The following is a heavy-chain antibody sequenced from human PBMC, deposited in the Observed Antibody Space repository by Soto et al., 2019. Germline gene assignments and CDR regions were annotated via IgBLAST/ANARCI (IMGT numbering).Heavy chain of an antibody. CDR2: IKQDGSEK. Sequence: VGSLRLSCAVSGFTISSYWMSWVRQAPGKGLEWVANIKQDGSEKYYVDSVRGRFTISRDNAKNSLYLQMNSLRAEDTAVYYCARPVACPIAYWGQGTLVTVSS. CDR1: GFTISSYW. D-gene: IGHD2-2*01. V-gene: IGHV3-7*05. CDR3: ARPVACPIAY. J-gene: IGHJ4*02.